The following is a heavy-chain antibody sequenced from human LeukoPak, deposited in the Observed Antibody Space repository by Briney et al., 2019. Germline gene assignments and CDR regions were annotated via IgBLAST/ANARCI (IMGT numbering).Heavy chain of an antibody. Sequence: SETLSLTCTVSGGSISSYYWSWIRQPPGKGLEWIGYIYYSGSTNYNPSLKSRVTISVDTSKNQFSLKLSSVTAADTAVCYCAREGGGLVPRFDYWGQGTLDTVSS. CDR2: IYYSGST. D-gene: IGHD6-13*01. V-gene: IGHV4-59*01. J-gene: IGHJ4*02. CDR1: GGSISSYY. CDR3: AREGGGLVPRFDY.